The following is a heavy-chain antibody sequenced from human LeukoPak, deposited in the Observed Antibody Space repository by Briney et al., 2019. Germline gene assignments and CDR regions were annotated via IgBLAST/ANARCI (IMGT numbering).Heavy chain of an antibody. J-gene: IGHJ4*02. CDR3: AGDDRLRGLDY. CDR1: GFTFSSYG. V-gene: IGHV3-33*01. Sequence: GGSLRLSCAASGFTFSSYGMHWVRQAPGKGLEWVAVIWYDGSNKYYADSVKGRFTISRDNSKNTLYLQMNSLRAEDTAVYYCAGDDRLRGLDYWGQGTLVTVSS. D-gene: IGHD3-10*01. CDR2: IWYDGSNK.